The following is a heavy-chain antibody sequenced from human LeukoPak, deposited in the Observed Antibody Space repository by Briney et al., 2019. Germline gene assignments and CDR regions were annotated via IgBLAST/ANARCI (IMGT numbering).Heavy chain of an antibody. V-gene: IGHV3-23*01. Sequence: PGGSLRLSCEASGFTFRIYGMGWVRQAPGKGLGWVSGIIDTGRSTFYIDSVKGRFTISRDNSRGTLYLQMNSLRAEDTAMYYCAKDHCTATNCFAGFDYWGQGALVTVSS. CDR1: GFTFRIYG. CDR2: IIDTGRST. J-gene: IGHJ4*02. CDR3: AKDHCTATNCFAGFDY. D-gene: IGHD2-15*01.